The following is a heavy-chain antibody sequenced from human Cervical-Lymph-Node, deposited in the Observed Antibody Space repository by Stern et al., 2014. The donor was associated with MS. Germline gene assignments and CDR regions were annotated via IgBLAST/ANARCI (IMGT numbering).Heavy chain of an antibody. Sequence: QVQLVQSGAEVKKPGASVKVSCRASGYIFTGYHIHWLRQVPGQGPEWMGWVNPNSGGTNYAQKFQGRVTMTRDTPHSTAHMNLDSLISDDTAVYYCARAARTGVPSGSLDIWGRGTVVPV. J-gene: IGHJ3*02. CDR3: ARAARTGVPSGSLDI. V-gene: IGHV1-2*02. CDR2: VNPNSGGT. D-gene: IGHD3-10*01. CDR1: GYIFTGYH.